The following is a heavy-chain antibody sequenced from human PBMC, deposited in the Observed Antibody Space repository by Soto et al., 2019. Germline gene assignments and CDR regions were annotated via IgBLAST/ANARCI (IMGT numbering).Heavy chain of an antibody. CDR1: EFRFRSYG. J-gene: IGHJ4*02. CDR3: VRQNDYVWGSYREIDH. V-gene: IGHV3-64D*06. Sequence: RLSCSASEFRFRSYGMHWVRHATGKGLEYVSAISSNGGSTYNADSVKGRFTMSRDNSKNTLYLQMRSLRAEDTAVYYCVRQNDYVWGSYREIDHWGQGTLVIVYS. D-gene: IGHD3-16*02. CDR2: ISSNGGST.